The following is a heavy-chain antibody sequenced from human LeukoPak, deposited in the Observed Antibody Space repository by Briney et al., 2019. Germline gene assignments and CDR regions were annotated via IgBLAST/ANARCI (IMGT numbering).Heavy chain of an antibody. CDR2: IRYDGSNK. CDR1: GFTFSSYG. V-gene: IGHV3-30*02. D-gene: IGHD5-18*01. J-gene: IGHJ4*02. CDR3: AKGGPGYSYSLDY. Sequence: GGSLRLSCAASGFTFSSYGMHWVRQAPGKGLEWVAFIRYDGSNKYYADSVKGRFTISRDNSKNTLYLQMNSLRAEDTAVYYCAKGGPGYSYSLDYWGQGTPVTVSS.